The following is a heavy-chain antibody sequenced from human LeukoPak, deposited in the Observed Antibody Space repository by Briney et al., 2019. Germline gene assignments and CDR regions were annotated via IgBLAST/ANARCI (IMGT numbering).Heavy chain of an antibody. D-gene: IGHD6-19*01. Sequence: SVKVSCKASGGTFSSYAISWVRQAPGQGLEWLGRIIPIFGIANYAQKFQGRVTITADKSTSTAYMELSSLRSEDTAVYYCASPTDKNGVRDSSGWDLDYWGQGTLVTVSS. V-gene: IGHV1-69*04. CDR1: GGTFSSYA. J-gene: IGHJ4*02. CDR2: IIPIFGIA. CDR3: ASPTDKNGVRDSSGWDLDY.